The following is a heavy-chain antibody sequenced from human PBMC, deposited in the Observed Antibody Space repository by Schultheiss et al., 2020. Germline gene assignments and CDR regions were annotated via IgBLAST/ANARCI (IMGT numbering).Heavy chain of an antibody. V-gene: IGHV4-59*12. D-gene: IGHD3-3*01. CDR1: GGSFSGYY. CDR3: ASKSGLRHRLIDY. J-gene: IGHJ4*02. Sequence: SETLSLTCTVSGGSFSGYYWSWIRQPPGKGLEWIGFIHHSGSTNYNPSLKGRVTMSVDTSKNQFSLKLSSVTAADTSVYYCASKSGLRHRLIDYWGQGTLVTVSS. CDR2: IHHSGST.